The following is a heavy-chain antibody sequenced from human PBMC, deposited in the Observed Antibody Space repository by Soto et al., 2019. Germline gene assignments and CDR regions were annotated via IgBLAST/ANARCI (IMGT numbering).Heavy chain of an antibody. CDR1: GGTFSSYA. CDR2: IIPIFGTA. J-gene: IGHJ6*02. V-gene: IGHV1-69*01. D-gene: IGHD3-10*01. Sequence: QVQLVQSGAEVKKPGSSVKVSCKASGGTFSSYAISWVRQAPGQGLEWMGGIIPIFGTANYAQKFQGRVTITADESTSTVYMELSSLRSEDTDVYYCARGGPVVRGTYYYYGMDVWGQGTTVTVSS. CDR3: ARGGPVVRGTYYYYGMDV.